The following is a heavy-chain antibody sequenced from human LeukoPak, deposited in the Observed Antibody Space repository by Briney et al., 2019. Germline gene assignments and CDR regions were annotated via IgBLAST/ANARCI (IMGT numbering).Heavy chain of an antibody. CDR1: GYTFTGYY. Sequence: ASVKVSCKXSGYTFTGYYMYWVRQAPGQGLEWMGWINPNSGGTNYAQKFQGRVTMTRDTSISTAYMELSRLRSDDTAVYYCARDMEATVTSDFDYWGQGTLVTVSS. V-gene: IGHV1-2*02. CDR3: ARDMEATVTSDFDY. D-gene: IGHD4-17*01. J-gene: IGHJ4*02. CDR2: INPNSGGT.